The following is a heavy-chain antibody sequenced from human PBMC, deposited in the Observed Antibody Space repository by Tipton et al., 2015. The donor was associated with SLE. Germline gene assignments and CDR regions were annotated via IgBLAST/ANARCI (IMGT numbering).Heavy chain of an antibody. CDR2: IYYSGST. J-gene: IGHJ1*01. CDR1: GGSISSSSYY. V-gene: IGHV4-39*07. Sequence: TLSLTCTVSGGSISSSSYYWGWIRQPPGKGLEWIGSIYYSGSTYYNPSLKSRVTIALDTSKNQFSLKLSSVTAADTAVYYCARGGPYYYGSGSSPAEYFQYWGQGTLVTVSS. CDR3: ARGGPYYYGSGSSPAEYFQY. D-gene: IGHD3-10*01.